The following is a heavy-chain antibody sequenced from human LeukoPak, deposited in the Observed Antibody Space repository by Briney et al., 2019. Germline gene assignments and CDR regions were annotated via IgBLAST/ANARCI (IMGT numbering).Heavy chain of an antibody. CDR2: IYYSGST. V-gene: IGHV4-59*08. J-gene: IGHJ5*02. CDR1: GGSISSYY. D-gene: IGHD3-10*01. Sequence: SETLSLTCTVSGGSISSYYWSWIRQPPGKGLEWIGYIYYSGSTDYNPSLKSRVTISVDTSKNQFSLKLSSVTAADTAVYYCARRNWELWFGEYNNWFDPWGQGTLVTVSS. CDR3: ARRNWELWFGEYNNWFDP.